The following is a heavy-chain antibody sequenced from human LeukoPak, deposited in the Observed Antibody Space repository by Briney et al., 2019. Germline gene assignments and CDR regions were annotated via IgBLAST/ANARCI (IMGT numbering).Heavy chain of an antibody. J-gene: IGHJ3*02. CDR1: GFTFSSYS. CDR3: ARVNPPRRAFGI. V-gene: IGHV3-21*01. Sequence: PGGSLRLSCAASGFTFSSYSMNWVRQAPGKGLEWVSSISSSSSYIYYADSVKGRFTISRDNAKNSLYLQMNSLRAEDAAVYYCARVNPPRRAFGIWGQGTMVTVSS. CDR2: ISSSSSYI.